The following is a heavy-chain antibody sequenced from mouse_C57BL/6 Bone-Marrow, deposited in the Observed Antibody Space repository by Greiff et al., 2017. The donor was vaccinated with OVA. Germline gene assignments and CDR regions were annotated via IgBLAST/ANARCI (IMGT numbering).Heavy chain of an antibody. Sequence: QVQLQQPGAELVRPGTSVKLSCKASGHTFTSYWMHWVKQRPGQGLEWIGVIDPSDSYTNYNQKFKGKATLTVDTSSSTAYMQLSSLTSEDSAVYYCARRGSSYVNYWGQGTTLTVSS. CDR3: ARRGSSYVNY. J-gene: IGHJ2*01. V-gene: IGHV1-59*01. CDR2: IDPSDSYT. D-gene: IGHD1-1*01. CDR1: GHTFTSYW.